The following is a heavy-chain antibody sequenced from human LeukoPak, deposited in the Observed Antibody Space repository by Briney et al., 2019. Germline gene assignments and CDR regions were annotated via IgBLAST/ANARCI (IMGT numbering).Heavy chain of an antibody. Sequence: SETLSLTCTVSGGSITSAGYYWSWIRQPTGRGLEWVGYIYGSGTTYYNPSLKSRVTISEDTSRNQFSLKLSSVTAADTAVYYCARLTGTSHLDYWGQGALVTVSS. J-gene: IGHJ4*02. V-gene: IGHV4-31*03. D-gene: IGHD2-2*01. CDR2: IYGSGTT. CDR3: ARLTGTSHLDY. CDR1: GGSITSAGYY.